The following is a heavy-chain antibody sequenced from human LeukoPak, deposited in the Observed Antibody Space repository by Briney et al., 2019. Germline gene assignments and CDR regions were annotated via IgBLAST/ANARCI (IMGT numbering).Heavy chain of an antibody. D-gene: IGHD3/OR15-3a*01. CDR1: GYTFSRYY. Sequence: ASVKVSFKASGYTFSRYYMHWVRQAPGQGLEWMGIINPSGGSTSYAQKFQGRVTMTRDTSTRIVYMELSSLRSEDTAVYYCARWGASGLALIYYYGMDVWAQGTTVTVS. CDR2: INPSGGST. J-gene: IGHJ6*02. CDR3: ARWGASGLALIYYYGMDV. V-gene: IGHV1-46*01.